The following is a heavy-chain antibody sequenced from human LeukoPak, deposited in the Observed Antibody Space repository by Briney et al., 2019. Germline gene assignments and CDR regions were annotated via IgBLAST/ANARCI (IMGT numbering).Heavy chain of an antibody. D-gene: IGHD3-10*01. J-gene: IGHJ6*02. Sequence: SQTLSLTCVISGDSVSSNNSAWNWIRQFPSRGPEWLGKTFYKSKWYDDYAVSVKNRITIMPDTSRNQFSLQLKYVTPEDTAVYYCAREGVSMIRGIIFNYYGMDVWGQGTAVRVSS. CDR2: TFYKSKWYD. CDR1: GDSVSSNNSA. CDR3: AREGVSMIRGIIFNYYGMDV. V-gene: IGHV6-1*01.